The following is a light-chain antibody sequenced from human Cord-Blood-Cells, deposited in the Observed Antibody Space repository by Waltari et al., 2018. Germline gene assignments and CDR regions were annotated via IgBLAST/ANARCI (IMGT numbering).Light chain of an antibody. Sequence: QSVLTQPPSASGTPGQRVTISCSGSSSNIGSNYVYWYQQLPGTAPKLLIYRNNQGPSGVPDRFAGSKSGTSASLAISGLRSEDEADYYCAAWDDSLSGYVFGGGTKLTVL. CDR2: RNN. CDR1: SSNIGSNY. J-gene: IGLJ3*02. CDR3: AAWDDSLSGYV. V-gene: IGLV1-47*01.